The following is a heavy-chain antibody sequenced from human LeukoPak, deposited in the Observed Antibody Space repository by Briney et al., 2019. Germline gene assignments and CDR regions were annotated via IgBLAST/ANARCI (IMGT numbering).Heavy chain of an antibody. CDR2: IYHSGST. V-gene: IGHV4-30-2*01. CDR3: ARESYYDILTGYYNPPYFDY. D-gene: IGHD3-9*01. Sequence: SETLSLTCTVSGGSISSGGYYWSWIRQPPGKGLEWIGYIYHSGSTYYNPSLKSRVTISVDTSKNQFSLKLSSVTAADTAVHYCARESYYDILTGYYNPPYFDYWGQGILVTVSS. CDR1: GGSISSGGYY. J-gene: IGHJ4*02.